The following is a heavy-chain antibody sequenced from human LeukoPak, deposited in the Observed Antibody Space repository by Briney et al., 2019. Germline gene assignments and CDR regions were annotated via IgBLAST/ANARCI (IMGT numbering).Heavy chain of an antibody. CDR3: AKDGYCSGGTCSGIRGDI. D-gene: IGHD2-15*01. CDR1: GFTFSSFA. V-gene: IGHV3-23*01. J-gene: IGHJ3*02. Sequence: GGSLRLSCAASGFTFSSFAMSWVRQVPGKGLEWVSGISASGGSTYYADSVRGRFTISRDNSKNTLYVQMNSLRDEDTAVYYCAKDGYCSGGTCSGIRGDIWGQGTMVTVSS. CDR2: ISASGGST.